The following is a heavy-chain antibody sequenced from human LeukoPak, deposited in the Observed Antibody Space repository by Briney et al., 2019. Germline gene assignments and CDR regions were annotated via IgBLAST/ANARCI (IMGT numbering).Heavy chain of an antibody. J-gene: IGHJ4*02. CDR3: ARGVYIAAAQYGY. CDR2: ISSSSSTI. D-gene: IGHD6-13*01. Sequence: QAGGSLRLSCAASGFTFSSYSMNWVRQAPGKGLEWVSYISSSSSTIYYADSVKGRFTISRDNAKNSLYLQMNSLRAEDTAVYYCARGVYIAAAQYGYWGQGTLVTVSS. CDR1: GFTFSSYS. V-gene: IGHV3-48*01.